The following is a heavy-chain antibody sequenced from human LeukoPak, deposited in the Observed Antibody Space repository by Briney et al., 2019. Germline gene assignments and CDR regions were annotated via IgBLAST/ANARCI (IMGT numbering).Heavy chain of an antibody. CDR3: ATVAGYYYYYYMDV. J-gene: IGHJ6*03. V-gene: IGHV1-69*05. D-gene: IGHD6-19*01. CDR1: GGTFSSYA. Sequence: SVKVSCKASGGTFSSYAISWVRQAPGQGLEWMGGIIPIFGAANYAQKFQSRVTITTDESMSTAYMELSSLRSEDTAVYYCATVAGYYYYYYMDVWGKGTTVTVSS. CDR2: IIPIFGAA.